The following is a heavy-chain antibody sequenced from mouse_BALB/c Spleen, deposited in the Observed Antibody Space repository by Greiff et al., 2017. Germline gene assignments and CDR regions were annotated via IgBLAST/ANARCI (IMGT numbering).Heavy chain of an antibody. J-gene: IGHJ4*01. CDR3: ARSRYDYAMDY. Sequence: VKLMESGAELARPGASVKMSCKASGYTFTSYTMHWVKQRPGQGLEWIGYINPSSGYTNYNQKFKDKATLTADKSSSTAYMQLSSLTSEDSAVYYCARSRYDYAMDYWGQGTSVTVSS. CDR1: GYTFTSYT. CDR2: INPSSGYT. D-gene: IGHD2-14*01. V-gene: IGHV1-4*01.